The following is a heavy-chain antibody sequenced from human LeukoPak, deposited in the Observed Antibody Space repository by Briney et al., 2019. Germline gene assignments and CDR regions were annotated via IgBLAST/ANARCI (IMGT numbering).Heavy chain of an antibody. J-gene: IGHJ6*03. CDR3: ARQSRITIFGVDYYYMDV. D-gene: IGHD3-3*01. Sequence: GESLKISCKGSGYSFTSYWIGWVRQMPGKGLEWMGIIYPGDSDTRYSPSFQGQVAISADKSISTAYLQWSSLKASDTAMYYCARQSRITIFGVDYYYMDVWGKGTTVTVSS. CDR2: IYPGDSDT. V-gene: IGHV5-51*01. CDR1: GYSFTSYW.